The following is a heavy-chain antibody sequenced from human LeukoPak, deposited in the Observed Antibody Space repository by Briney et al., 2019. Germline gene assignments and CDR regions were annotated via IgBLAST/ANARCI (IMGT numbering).Heavy chain of an antibody. CDR2: INPSGGST. V-gene: IGHV1-46*01. CDR1: GYTFTGYY. D-gene: IGHD5-24*01. J-gene: IGHJ5*02. CDR3: ARDISARDEAWWFDP. Sequence: ASVKVSCKASGYTFTGYYMHWVRQAPGQGLEWMGIINPSGGSTSYAQKFQGRVTLTRDLSTSTDYLELSSLRSEDTAVYYCARDISARDEAWWFDPWGQGTLVTVSS.